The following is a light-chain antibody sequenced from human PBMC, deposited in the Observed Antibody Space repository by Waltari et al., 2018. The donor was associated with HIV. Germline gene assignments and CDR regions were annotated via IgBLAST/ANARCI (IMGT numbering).Light chain of an antibody. CDR1: SSNIGSNY. J-gene: IGLJ1*01. V-gene: IGLV1-47*01. CDR2: RNN. CDR3: AAWDESLSVVDV. Sequence: QSVLTQPPSASGTPGQRVTISCSGSSSNIGSNYVYWYQQLPGTAPKLLIYRNNQRPAGAPNQFTGAKSGTSTALAISGLRSEDEADYYCAAWDESLSVVDVCGTGTKVSVL.